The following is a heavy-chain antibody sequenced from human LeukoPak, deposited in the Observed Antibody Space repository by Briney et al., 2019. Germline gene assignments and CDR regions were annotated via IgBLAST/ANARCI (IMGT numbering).Heavy chain of an antibody. Sequence: GGSLRLSCAASGFTFTTYAMSWVRQALGKGLEWVSVISGGGDTTYYTESVKGRFTISRDNSKNTLYLQMNSLRAEDTAIYYCAKLSGTYGTTSRVLDSWGQGTLVAVSS. V-gene: IGHV3-23*01. CDR3: AKLSGTYGTTSRVLDS. J-gene: IGHJ4*02. CDR1: GFTFTTYA. D-gene: IGHD1-1*01. CDR2: ISGGGDTT.